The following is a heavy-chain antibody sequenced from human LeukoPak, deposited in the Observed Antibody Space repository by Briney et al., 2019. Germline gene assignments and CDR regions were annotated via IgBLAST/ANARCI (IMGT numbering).Heavy chain of an antibody. CDR2: ITGSGGRT. CDR1: GFTFSSYG. CDR3: ARDRMGAIMYFDV. J-gene: IGHJ2*01. Sequence: GGSLRLSCAASGFTFSSYGMSWVRQAPGKGLEWVSAITGSGGRTYYADSVKGRFTISRDNSRDRLYLETNSLRAEDTAVYYCARDRMGAIMYFDVWGRGTLVTVSS. V-gene: IGHV3-23*01. D-gene: IGHD3-10*01.